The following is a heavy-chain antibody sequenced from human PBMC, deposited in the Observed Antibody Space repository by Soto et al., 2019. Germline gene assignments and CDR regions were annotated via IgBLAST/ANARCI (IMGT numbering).Heavy chain of an antibody. J-gene: IGHJ6*03. D-gene: IGHD2-2*01. V-gene: IGHV3-7*01. CDR2: IKQDGSEK. CDR1: GFTFSSYW. CDR3: AREVDCSSTSCYAHYYYYMDV. Sequence: GGSLRLSCAASGFTFSSYWMSWVRQAPGKGLEWVANIKQDGSEKYYVDSVKGRFTISRDNAKNSLYLQMNSLRAEDTAVYYCAREVDCSSTSCYAHYYYYMDVWGKGTTVTVSS.